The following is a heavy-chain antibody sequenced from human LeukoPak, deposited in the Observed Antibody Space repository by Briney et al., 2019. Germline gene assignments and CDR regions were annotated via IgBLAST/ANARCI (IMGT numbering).Heavy chain of an antibody. CDR1: GFTFSDYY. Sequence: GGSLRLSCAASGFTFSDYYMSWIRQAPGKGLEWVSYISSSGSTVYYADSVKGRFTISRDNAKNSLYLQMNSLRAEDTAVYYCARDDILTGYPTPFDYWGQGTLVTVSS. V-gene: IGHV3-11*04. D-gene: IGHD3-9*01. CDR3: ARDDILTGYPTPFDY. CDR2: ISSSGSTV. J-gene: IGHJ4*02.